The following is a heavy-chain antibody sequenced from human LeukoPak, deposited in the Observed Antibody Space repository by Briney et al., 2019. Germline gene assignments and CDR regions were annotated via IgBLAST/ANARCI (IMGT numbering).Heavy chain of an antibody. CDR3: ARLFLGDDLIEYYFDF. Sequence: SETLSLTCTVSGVSITSNRYWGWIRQPPGKGLGWIGSIFYSGTTYYNPSLKGRPTISLDTSKNQFSLKLSSVTAADTAVYYCARLFLGDDLIEYYFDFWGQGSLVTVSS. V-gene: IGHV4-39*01. J-gene: IGHJ4*02. CDR2: IFYSGTT. CDR1: GVSITSNRY. D-gene: IGHD3-10*01.